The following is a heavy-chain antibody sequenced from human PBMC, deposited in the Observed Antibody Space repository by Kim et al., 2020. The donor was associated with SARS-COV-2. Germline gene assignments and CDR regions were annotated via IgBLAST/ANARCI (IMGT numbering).Heavy chain of an antibody. CDR2: INPNSGGT. J-gene: IGHJ4*02. V-gene: IGHV1-2*06. CDR3: AKHGVLRYFDWYFDY. Sequence: ASVKVSCKASGYTFTGYYMHWVRQAPGQGLEWMGRINPNSGGTNYAQKFQGRVTMTRDTSISTAYMELSRLRSDDTAVYYCAKHGVLRYFDWYFDYWGQGTLVTVSS. CDR1: GYTFTGYY. D-gene: IGHD3-9*01.